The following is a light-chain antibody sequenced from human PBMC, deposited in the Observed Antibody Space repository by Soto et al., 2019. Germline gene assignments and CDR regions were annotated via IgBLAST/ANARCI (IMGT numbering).Light chain of an antibody. J-gene: IGLJ3*02. CDR2: VNSDGSH. CDR3: QTWGTGTPWV. Sequence: QLVLTQSPSASASLGASVKLTCTLSSGHSSYAIAWHQQQPEKGPRYLMKVNSDGSHSKGDGIPDRFSGSSSGAERYLTISSLQSEDEADYYCQTWGTGTPWVFGGGTKLTVL. V-gene: IGLV4-69*01. CDR1: SGHSSYA.